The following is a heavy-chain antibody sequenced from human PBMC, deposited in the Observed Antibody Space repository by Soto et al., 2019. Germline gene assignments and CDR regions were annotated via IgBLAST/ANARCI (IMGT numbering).Heavy chain of an antibody. J-gene: IGHJ4*02. CDR3: ARDRELFYYGSGSLNY. D-gene: IGHD3-10*01. V-gene: IGHV1-18*01. CDR1: GYTFPSYG. CDR2: ISAYNGNT. Sequence: QVQLVQSGAEVKKPGASVKVSCKASGYTFPSYGISWVRQAPGQGLEWMGWISAYNGNTNYAQKLQGRVTMTTDTYTSTAYMELRSLRSDDTAVYYGARDRELFYYGSGSLNYWGQGTLVTVSS.